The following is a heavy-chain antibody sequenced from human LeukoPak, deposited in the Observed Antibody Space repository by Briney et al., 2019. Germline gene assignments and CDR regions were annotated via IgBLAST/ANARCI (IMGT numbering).Heavy chain of an antibody. D-gene: IGHD1-1*01. Sequence: GGSLRLSCAASGFIFSSYETNWVRQAPGKGLEWVSYISSGGSIIYYADSVRGRFTISRDNAKNSLYLQMNSLKTEDTAVYYCARDILSNSGSDWGQGTLVTVSS. V-gene: IGHV3-48*03. CDR2: ISSGGSII. J-gene: IGHJ4*02. CDR1: GFIFSSYE. CDR3: ARDILSNSGSD.